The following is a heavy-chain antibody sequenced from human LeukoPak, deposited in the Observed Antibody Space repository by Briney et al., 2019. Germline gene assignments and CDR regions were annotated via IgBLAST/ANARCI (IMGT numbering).Heavy chain of an antibody. CDR1: GFTSSYFD. CDR3: ARPAHLYCSDNTCYFDY. Sequence: GGSLRLSCAASGFTSSYFDMHWVRQAPGKGLEWVASIRSDGSNKYYTDSVKGRFSISRDNSKNILYLQIDSLRAEDTAVFYCARPAHLYCSDNTCYFDYWGQGTLVTVSS. CDR2: IRSDGSNK. J-gene: IGHJ4*02. V-gene: IGHV3-30*02. D-gene: IGHD2-15*01.